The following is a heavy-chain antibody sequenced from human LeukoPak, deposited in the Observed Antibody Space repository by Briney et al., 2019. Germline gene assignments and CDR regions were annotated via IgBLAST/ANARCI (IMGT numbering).Heavy chain of an antibody. J-gene: IGHJ4*02. Sequence: TSETLSLTCTVSGGSVSSYYWSWIRQPPGKGLEWIGYIYYSGSTNYNPSLKSRVTISVDTSKNQFSLKLSSVTAADTAVYYCARGLASAGMGLWGQGTLVTVSS. CDR1: GGSVSSYY. D-gene: IGHD6-13*01. CDR2: IYYSGST. V-gene: IGHV4-59*02. CDR3: ARGLASAGMGL.